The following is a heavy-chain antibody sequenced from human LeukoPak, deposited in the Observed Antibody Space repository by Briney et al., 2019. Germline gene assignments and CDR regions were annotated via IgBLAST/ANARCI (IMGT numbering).Heavy chain of an antibody. CDR3: ARSRNLGYCSGGSCTKYNWFDP. CDR1: GFTFSSYS. V-gene: IGHV3-21*01. CDR2: ISSISSYI. Sequence: GGSLRLSCAASGFTFSSYSMNWVRQAPGKGLEWVSSISSISSYIYYADSVKGRFTISRDNAKNSLYLQMNSLRAEDTAVYYCARSRNLGYCSGGSCTKYNWFDPWGQGTLVTVSS. J-gene: IGHJ5*02. D-gene: IGHD2-15*01.